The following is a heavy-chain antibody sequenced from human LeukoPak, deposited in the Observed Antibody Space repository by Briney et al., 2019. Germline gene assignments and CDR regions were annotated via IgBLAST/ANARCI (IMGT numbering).Heavy chain of an antibody. J-gene: IGHJ4*02. Sequence: ASAKVSFKASGYTFTRYYMHWVRQAPGQGLEGMGWINPNSGGTNYAQKFQGRVTMTRHTSISTAYMELSRLRSDDTAVYYCASLGYCSSTSCYGEERENDYWGQGTLVTVSS. CDR3: ASLGYCSSTSCYGEERENDY. CDR2: INPNSGGT. V-gene: IGHV1-2*02. CDR1: GYTFTRYY. D-gene: IGHD2-2*01.